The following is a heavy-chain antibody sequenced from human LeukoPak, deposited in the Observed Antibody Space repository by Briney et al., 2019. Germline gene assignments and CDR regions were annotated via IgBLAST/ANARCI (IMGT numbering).Heavy chain of an antibody. D-gene: IGHD3-22*01. V-gene: IGHV1-8*03. CDR3: ARGRGYYDSSGFDY. Sequence: GASVKVSCKASGYTFTSYDINWVRQATGQGLEWMGWMNPNSGNTGYPQKFQGRVTITRNTSISTAYMELSSLRSEDTAVYYCARGRGYYDSSGFDYWGQGTLVTVSS. CDR1: GYTFTSYD. J-gene: IGHJ4*02. CDR2: MNPNSGNT.